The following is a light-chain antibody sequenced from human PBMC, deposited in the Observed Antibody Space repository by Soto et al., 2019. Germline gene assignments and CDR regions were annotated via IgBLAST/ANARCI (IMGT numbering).Light chain of an antibody. J-gene: IGKJ1*01. CDR3: QVFDGSLWT. CDR2: GAS. V-gene: IGKV3-20*01. Sequence: EIVLTQSPGTLSLSPGERATLSCRASQRVSSGYLAWYQQKPGQAPRLLIYGASGRATGIPDRFSGSGSGTDFTLTISRLEPEDFAVYYCQVFDGSLWTFGQGTKVDI. CDR1: QRVSSGY.